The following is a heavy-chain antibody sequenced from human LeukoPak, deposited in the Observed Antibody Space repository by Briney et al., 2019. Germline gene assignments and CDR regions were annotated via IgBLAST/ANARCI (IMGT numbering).Heavy chain of an antibody. D-gene: IGHD3-10*01. CDR3: ARRLSELLWFGEEVNWFDP. J-gene: IGHJ5*02. V-gene: IGHV4-38-2*02. CDR1: GYSISSGYY. CDR2: IYRSGNT. Sequence: MPSETLSLTCTVSGYSISSGYYWGWIRQPPGKGLEWIGSIYRSGNTYYNPSLKSRVTISVDTSKNQFSLKLSSVTAADTAVYYCARRLSELLWFGEEVNWFDPWGQGTLVTVSS.